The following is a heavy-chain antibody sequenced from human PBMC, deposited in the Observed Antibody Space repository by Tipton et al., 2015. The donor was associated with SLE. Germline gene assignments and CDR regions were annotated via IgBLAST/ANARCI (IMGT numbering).Heavy chain of an antibody. J-gene: IGHJ6*04. V-gene: IGHV1-2*02. Sequence: QSGPEVKKPGASVKVSCKASGFTFNDYYIHWVRQAPGEGLEWMAWSSPKGDGSKSAQKFQGRVTLTRDPSTRTVYMELSRLRPDDTAVYYCARRGYMDVWGKGTTVTVSS. CDR2: SSPKGDGS. CDR1: GFTFNDYY. CDR3: ARRGYMDV. D-gene: IGHD6-13*01.